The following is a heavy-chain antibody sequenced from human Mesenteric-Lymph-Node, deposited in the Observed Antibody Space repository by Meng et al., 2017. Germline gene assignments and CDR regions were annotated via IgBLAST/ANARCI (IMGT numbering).Heavy chain of an antibody. CDR1: GGSISSSSYY. Sequence: SETLSLTCTVSGGSISSSSYYWGWIRQPPGKGLEWIGSIYYSGSTYYNPSLKSRVTISVDTSKNQFSLKLSSVTAADTAVYYCARGPAVAAIYWYFDLWGRGTLVTVSS. CDR2: IYYSGST. CDR3: ARGPAVAAIYWYFDL. V-gene: IGHV4-39*07. D-gene: IGHD6-19*01. J-gene: IGHJ2*01.